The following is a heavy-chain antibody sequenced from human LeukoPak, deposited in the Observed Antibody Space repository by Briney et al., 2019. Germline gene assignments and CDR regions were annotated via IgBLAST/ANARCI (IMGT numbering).Heavy chain of an antibody. CDR1: GGSISSYY. D-gene: IGHD3-10*01. V-gene: IGHV4-59*01. Sequence: SETLSLTCTVSGGSISSYYWSWIRQLPGKGLEWIGYIYYSGSTNYNPSLKSRVTISVDTSKNQFSLKLSSVTAADTAVYYCARVGFREPAFDYWGQGTLVTVSS. J-gene: IGHJ4*02. CDR3: ARVGFREPAFDY. CDR2: IYYSGST.